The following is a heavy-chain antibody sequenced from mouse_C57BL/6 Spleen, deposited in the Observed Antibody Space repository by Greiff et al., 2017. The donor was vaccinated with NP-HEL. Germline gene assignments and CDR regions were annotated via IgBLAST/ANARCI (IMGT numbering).Heavy chain of an antibody. J-gene: IGHJ4*01. CDR2: IYPGSGNT. D-gene: IGHD4-1*01. CDR3: ARGAGTSYYYAMDY. CDR1: GYTFTDYY. V-gene: IGHV1-76*01. Sequence: QVHVKQSGAELVRPGASVKLSCKASGYTFTDYYINWVKQRPGQGLEWIARIYPGSGNTYYNEKFKGKATLTAEKSSSTAYMQLSSLTSEDSAVYFCARGAGTSYYYAMDYWGQGTSVTVSS.